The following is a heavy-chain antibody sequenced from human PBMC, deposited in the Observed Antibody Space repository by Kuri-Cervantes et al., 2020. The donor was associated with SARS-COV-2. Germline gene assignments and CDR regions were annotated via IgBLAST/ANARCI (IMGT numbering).Heavy chain of an antibody. CDR2: ISYDGSNK. CDR1: GFTFSSYA. J-gene: IGHJ6*02. CDR3: ARDHRDGYNWSSFFGGMDV. Sequence: GESLNIPCAASGFTFSSYAMHWVRQAPGKGLEWVAVISYDGSNKYYADSVKGRFTISRDNSKNTPYLQMNSLRAEDTAVYYCARDHRDGYNWSSFFGGMDVWGQGTTVTVSS. D-gene: IGHD5-24*01. V-gene: IGHV3-30-3*01.